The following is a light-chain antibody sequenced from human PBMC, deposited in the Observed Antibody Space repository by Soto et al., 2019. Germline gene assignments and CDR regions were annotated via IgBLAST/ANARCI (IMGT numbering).Light chain of an antibody. CDR2: EDT. V-gene: IGLV2-23*01. Sequence: QSALTQPASVSGSPGQSITISCTGTSRDAGRYNLVSWYQQHPSKAPKLLIYEDTKRPSGVSNRFSGSKSGNTASLTISGLQAEDEADYYCCSYAGSSTVVFGGGTKLTVL. CDR3: CSYAGSSTVV. J-gene: IGLJ2*01. CDR1: SRDAGRYNL.